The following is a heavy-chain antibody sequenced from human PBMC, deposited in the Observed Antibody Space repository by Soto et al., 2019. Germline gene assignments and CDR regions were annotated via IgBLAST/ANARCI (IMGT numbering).Heavy chain of an antibody. CDR1: GDSISSVDYF. D-gene: IGHD2-15*01. V-gene: IGHV4-30-4*01. CDR2: IYKSATT. Sequence: SEPLSLTCSVSGDSISSVDYFWAWIRQPPGRALEYIGYIYKSATTYYNPSFESRVAISLDTSKSQFSLNVTSVTAADTAVYFCARGRYCLTGRCFPNWLDSWGQGTLVTVSS. CDR3: ARGRYCLTGRCFPNWLDS. J-gene: IGHJ5*01.